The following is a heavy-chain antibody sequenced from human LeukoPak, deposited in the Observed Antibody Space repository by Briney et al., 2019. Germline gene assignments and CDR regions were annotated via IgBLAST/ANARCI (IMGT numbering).Heavy chain of an antibody. J-gene: IGHJ4*02. V-gene: IGHV3-72*01. CDR1: GFTFSDHY. Sequence: GGSLRLSCVVSGFTFSDHYMDWVRQAAGKGLEWVGRSRNKDHMYITEYAASVEGRFTISRDLSKNSLYLQMNSLKVEDTAIYYCVRGHDSFDYWGQGTLVTVSS. CDR3: VRGHDSFDY. CDR2: SRNKDHMYIT.